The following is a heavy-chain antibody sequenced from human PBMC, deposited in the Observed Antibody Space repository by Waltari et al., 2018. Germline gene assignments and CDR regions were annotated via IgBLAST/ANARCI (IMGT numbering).Heavy chain of an antibody. V-gene: IGHV1-2*02. CDR2: MNPISGGT. Sequence: QVHLVQSGAEVRKPGASVKVPCKASGYTFTDYFIQWIRQAPGQGLEWMGWMNPISGGTNFAQKFQGRVTMTRDTSITTAYMELSRLRSDDTAMYYCARDLVVGSGDYWGQGTLVTVSS. D-gene: IGHD1-26*01. CDR1: GYTFTDYF. J-gene: IGHJ4*02. CDR3: ARDLVVGSGDY.